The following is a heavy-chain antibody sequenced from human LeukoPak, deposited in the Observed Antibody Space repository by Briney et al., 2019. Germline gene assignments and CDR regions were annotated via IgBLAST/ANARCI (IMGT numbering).Heavy chain of an antibody. Sequence: GGSLRLSCAASGFTFSSYGMHWVRQAPGKGLEWVAFIRSDGSNKYYADSVKGRFTISRDNSKNTLYLQLNSLRAEDTAVYYCAKESVVYYYDSSGSWFDPWGQGTLVTVSS. J-gene: IGHJ5*02. CDR2: IRSDGSNK. V-gene: IGHV3-30*02. CDR3: AKESVVYYYDSSGSWFDP. D-gene: IGHD3-22*01. CDR1: GFTFSSYG.